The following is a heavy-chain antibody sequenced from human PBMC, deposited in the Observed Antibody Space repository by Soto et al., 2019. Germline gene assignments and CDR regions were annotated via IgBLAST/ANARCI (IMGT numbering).Heavy chain of an antibody. CDR3: ARAVPGHYATDV. J-gene: IGHJ6*02. CDR2: INGDGSTT. D-gene: IGHD4-17*01. Sequence: EVQLVESGGGLVQPGGSLRLSCAASGFTFSNYWMHWVRQAPGEGLVWVSRINGDGSTTNYADSVKGRFTISRDNAKNTVYLQMNSLRAEDTALYYCARAVPGHYATDVWGQGTTVTVSS. V-gene: IGHV3-74*01. CDR1: GFTFSNYW.